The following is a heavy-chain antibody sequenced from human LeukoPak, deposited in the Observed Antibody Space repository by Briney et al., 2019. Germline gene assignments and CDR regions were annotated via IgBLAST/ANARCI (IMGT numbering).Heavy chain of an antibody. CDR3: ARDGRDYDYVWGSYRSDAFDI. D-gene: IGHD3-16*02. Sequence: ASMKVSCKASGYTFTSYGISWVRQAPGQGLEWMGWISAYNGNTNYAQKLQGRVTMTTDTSTSTAYMELRSLRSDDTAVYYCARDGRDYDYVWGSYRSDAFDIWGRGTMVTVSS. V-gene: IGHV1-18*04. J-gene: IGHJ3*02. CDR1: GYTFTSYG. CDR2: ISAYNGNT.